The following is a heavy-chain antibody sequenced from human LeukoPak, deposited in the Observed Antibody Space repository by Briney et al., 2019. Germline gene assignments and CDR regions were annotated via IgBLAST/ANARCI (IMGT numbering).Heavy chain of an antibody. CDR1: GFTFSSYS. Sequence: KPGGSLRLSCAASGFTFSSYSMNWVRQAPGKGLEWVSSISSSSSYIYYADSVKGRFTISRDNAKNSLYLQMNSLRAEDTAVYYCASLFHEYSSSWNAFDIWGQGTMVTVSS. V-gene: IGHV3-21*01. CDR3: ASLFHEYSSSWNAFDI. D-gene: IGHD6-13*01. J-gene: IGHJ3*02. CDR2: ISSSSSYI.